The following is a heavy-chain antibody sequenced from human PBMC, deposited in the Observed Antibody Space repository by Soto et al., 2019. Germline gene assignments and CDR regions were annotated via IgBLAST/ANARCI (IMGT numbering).Heavy chain of an antibody. CDR2: IYNSGST. Sequence: QLQLQESGPGLVRPSETLSLTCTVSGTSISSTGSYWGWIRQPPGKGLEWIGSIYNSGSTYYNPSLRSRLTISGDRSKNQFSLKLSSVTAADTAVFYCYGGYTYGRTWGQGTLVTVSS. V-gene: IGHV4-39*01. CDR3: YGGYTYGRT. D-gene: IGHD5-18*01. J-gene: IGHJ5*02. CDR1: GTSISSTGSY.